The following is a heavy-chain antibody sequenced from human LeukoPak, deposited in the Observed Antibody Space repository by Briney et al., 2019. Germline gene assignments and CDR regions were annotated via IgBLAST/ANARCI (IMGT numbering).Heavy chain of an antibody. Sequence: PSETLSLTCAVSGGSINSDYWWTWVRQSPGKGLEWIGEIYHTGSVNYNLSLESRVSISRDRSKNQFSLMLRSVTAADTAVYYRARHDDFLSAYNYWGQGILVTVSS. J-gene: IGHJ4*02. CDR1: GGSINSDYW. CDR2: IYHTGSV. CDR3: ARHDDFLSAYNY. D-gene: IGHD3-3*01. V-gene: IGHV4-4*02.